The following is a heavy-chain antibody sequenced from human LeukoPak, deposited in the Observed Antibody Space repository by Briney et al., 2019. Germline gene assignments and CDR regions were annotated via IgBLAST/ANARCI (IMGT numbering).Heavy chain of an antibody. Sequence: SQTLSLTCTVSGGSISSGDYYWSWIRQPPGKGLEWIGYFYYSGSTYYNPSLKSRVTISVDTSKNQFSLKLSSVTAADTAVYYCARTSTYYDFWSGYRDFDYWGQGTLVTVSS. D-gene: IGHD3-3*01. CDR1: GGSISSGDYY. CDR2: FYYSGST. CDR3: ARTSTYYDFWSGYRDFDY. V-gene: IGHV4-30-4*08. J-gene: IGHJ4*02.